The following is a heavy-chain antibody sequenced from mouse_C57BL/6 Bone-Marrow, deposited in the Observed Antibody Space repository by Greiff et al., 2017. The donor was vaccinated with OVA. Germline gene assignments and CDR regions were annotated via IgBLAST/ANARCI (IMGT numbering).Heavy chain of an antibody. J-gene: IGHJ3*01. V-gene: IGHV2-9-1*01. CDR3: ARNKEAQATQFAY. CDR2: IWTGGGT. Sequence: VQLQQSGPGLVAPSQSLSITCTISWVRQPPGKGLEWLGVIWTGGGTNYNSALKSRLSISKDNSKSQVFLKMNSLQTDDTARYYCARNKEAQATQFAYWGQGTLVTVSA. D-gene: IGHD3-2*02.